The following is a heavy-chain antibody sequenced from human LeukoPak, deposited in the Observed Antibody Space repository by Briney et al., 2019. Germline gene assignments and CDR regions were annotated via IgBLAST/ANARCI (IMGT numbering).Heavy chain of an antibody. CDR1: GYTFTSYD. CDR2: MNPNSGNT. Sequence: ASVKVSCKASGYTFTSYDINWVRQATGQGLEWMGWMNPNSGNTGYAQKFQGRVTMTRNTSISTAYMELSSLRPEDTAVYYCAREGSGSYYYYYYGMDVWGQGTTVTVSS. D-gene: IGHD1-26*01. CDR3: AREGSGSYYYYYYGMDV. V-gene: IGHV1-8*01. J-gene: IGHJ6*02.